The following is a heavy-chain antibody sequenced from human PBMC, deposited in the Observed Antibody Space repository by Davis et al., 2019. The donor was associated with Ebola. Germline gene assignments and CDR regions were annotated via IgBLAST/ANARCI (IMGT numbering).Heavy chain of an antibody. J-gene: IGHJ4*02. CDR3: ARVRGWPYYFDY. CDR1: GGSFTDYF. CDR2: IYHSGST. Sequence: SETLSLTCAVYGGSFTDYFWSWVRQPPGKGLEWIGEIYHSGSTNYNPSLKSRVTISVDTSKNQFSLKLSSVTAADTAVYYCARVRGWPYYFDYWGQGTLVTVSS. D-gene: IGHD3-10*01. V-gene: IGHV4-34*01.